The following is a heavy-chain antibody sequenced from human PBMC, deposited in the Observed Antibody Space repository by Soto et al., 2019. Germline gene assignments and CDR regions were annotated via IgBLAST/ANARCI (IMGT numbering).Heavy chain of an antibody. CDR2: FYPSDSDT. V-gene: IGHV5-51*01. CDR1: GYSFTSYW. Sequence: EVQLVQSGAEVKKPGESLKISCKGSGYSFTSYWVAWVRQMPGKGLEWMGVFYPSDSDTRYSPSFRGQVTISGDKSISTAFLQWSGLQASDTAIYYCARGSGSYSAGFDYWGQGTLVTVSS. J-gene: IGHJ4*02. CDR3: ARGSGSYSAGFDY. D-gene: IGHD1-26*01.